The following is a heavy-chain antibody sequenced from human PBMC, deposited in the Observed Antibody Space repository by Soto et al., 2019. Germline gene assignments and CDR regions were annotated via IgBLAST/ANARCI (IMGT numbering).Heavy chain of an antibody. V-gene: IGHV4-59*08. J-gene: IGHJ5*02. Sequence: SETLSLTCTVSGGSISSYYWSWIRQPPGKGLEWIGYIYYSGSTNYNPSLKSRVTISVDTSKNQFSLKLSSVTAADTAVYYCASLYYDFWSGFSWFDPRGQGTLVTVSS. CDR1: GGSISSYY. D-gene: IGHD3-3*01. CDR3: ASLYYDFWSGFSWFDP. CDR2: IYYSGST.